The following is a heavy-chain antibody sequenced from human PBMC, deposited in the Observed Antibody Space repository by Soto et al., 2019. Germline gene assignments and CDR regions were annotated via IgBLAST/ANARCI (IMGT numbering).Heavy chain of an antibody. V-gene: IGHV1-46*03. CDR2: IDPSGGST. J-gene: IGHJ4*02. D-gene: IGHD2-21*02. CDR3: TRGSTVVTLDYFDS. Sequence: ASVKVSCKASGYTVTRHYMHWVRQAPGQGLEWMGIIDPSGGSTTYAQKFQDRVTMTRDMSTRTVYMELSSLRSDDTAIYYCTRGSTVVTLDYFDSWGQGTLVTVSS. CDR1: GYTVTRHY.